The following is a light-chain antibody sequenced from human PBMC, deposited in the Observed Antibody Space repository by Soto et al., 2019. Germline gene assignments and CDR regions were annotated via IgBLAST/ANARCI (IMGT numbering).Light chain of an antibody. CDR1: ETVATN. J-gene: IGKJ1*01. Sequence: VMTQSPATLSVSPGERATLSCWASETVATNLAWYQQKPGQAPRLLISRASTRAAGISDRFRGSGSGTEFTLTISSLRSEDSAIYYCQQYFEWPPMTFGQGTKVDIK. CDR3: QQYFEWPPMT. V-gene: IGKV3-15*01. CDR2: RAS.